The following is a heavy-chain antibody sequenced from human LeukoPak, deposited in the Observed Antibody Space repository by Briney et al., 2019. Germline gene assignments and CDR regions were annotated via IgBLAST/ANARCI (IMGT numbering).Heavy chain of an antibody. CDR2: IYYSGST. CDR1: GGSISSGGYY. D-gene: IGHD1-14*01. V-gene: IGHV4-31*03. CDR3: ARDHSNRVGLPHY. Sequence: SQTLSLTCTVSGGSISSGGYYWSWSWIPQHPGKGLEWIGYIYYSGSTYYNPSLKSRVAISVDTSKNQFSLKLSSVTAADTAVYYCARDHSNRVGLPHYWGQGTLVTVSS. J-gene: IGHJ4*02.